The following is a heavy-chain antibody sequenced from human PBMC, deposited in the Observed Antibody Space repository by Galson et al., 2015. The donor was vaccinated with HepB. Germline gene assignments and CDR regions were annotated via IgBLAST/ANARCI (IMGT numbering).Heavy chain of an antibody. V-gene: IGHV3-30*02. CDR1: GFTFSSYG. J-gene: IGHJ4*02. CDR2: IRYDGSNK. D-gene: IGHD4-17*01. CDR3: AKVMTTVTTDDY. Sequence: SLRLSCAASGFTFSSYGMHWVRQAPGKGLEWVAFIRYDGSNKYYADSVKGRFTISRDNSKNTLYLQVNSLRAEDTAVYYCAKVMTTVTTDDYWGQGTLVTVSS.